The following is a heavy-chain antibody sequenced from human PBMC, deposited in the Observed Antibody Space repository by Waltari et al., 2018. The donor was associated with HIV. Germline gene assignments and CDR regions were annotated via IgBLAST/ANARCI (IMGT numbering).Heavy chain of an antibody. CDR3: ARDKAPYSSSSAVDY. CDR2: INYDGSNK. V-gene: IGHV3-33*01. Sequence: VQLLASGGGVVQHGKSLRLSCATSGFTFGSYGIHGVRQVPGKGLEWVAVINYDGSNKFYAESVKGRFLISRDNSKNTLFLQMNSLRDEDTGLYYCARDKAPYSSSSAVDYWGQGTLVTVS. J-gene: IGHJ4*02. D-gene: IGHD6-6*01. CDR1: GFTFGSYG.